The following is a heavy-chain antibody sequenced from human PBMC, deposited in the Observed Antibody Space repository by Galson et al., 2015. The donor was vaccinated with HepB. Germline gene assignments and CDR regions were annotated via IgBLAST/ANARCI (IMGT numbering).Heavy chain of an antibody. Sequence: SVKVSCKASGYTFTSYDINWVRQATGQGLEWMGWMNPNSGNTGYAQNFQGRVTMTRSTSISTAYMELSSLRSDDTAVYYCARGPQYGISSEDYYYYMDVWGKGTTVTVSS. CDR2: MNPNSGNT. D-gene: IGHD6-6*01. V-gene: IGHV1-8*01. CDR3: ARGPQYGISSEDYYYYMDV. CDR1: GYTFTSYD. J-gene: IGHJ6*03.